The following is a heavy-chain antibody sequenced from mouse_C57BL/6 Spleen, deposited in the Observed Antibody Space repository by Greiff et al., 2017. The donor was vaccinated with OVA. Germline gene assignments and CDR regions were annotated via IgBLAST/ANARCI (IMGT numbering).Heavy chain of an antibody. Sequence: VHVKQSVAELVRPGASVKLSCTASGFNIKNTYMPWVKQRPEQGLEWIGRIAPANGNTKYAPKFQGKATITADTSSNTAYLQLSSLTSEDTAIYYCATTVVATSPYWYFDVWGTGTTVTVSS. D-gene: IGHD1-1*01. CDR1: GFNIKNTY. CDR2: IAPANGNT. CDR3: ATTVVATSPYWYFDV. V-gene: IGHV14-3*01. J-gene: IGHJ1*03.